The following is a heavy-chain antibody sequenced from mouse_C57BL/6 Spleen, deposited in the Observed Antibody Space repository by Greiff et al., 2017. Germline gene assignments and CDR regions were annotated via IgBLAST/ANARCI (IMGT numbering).Heavy chain of an antibody. CDR1: GYTFTSYW. D-gene: IGHD2-1*01. V-gene: IGHV1-55*01. Sequence: VQLQQPGAELVKPGASVKMSCKASGYTFTSYWITWVKQRPGQGLEWIGDIYPGSGSTNYNEKFKSKATLTVDTSSSTAYMQLSSLTSEDAAVYYCARRGLYYKWDYWGQGTTLTVSS. CDR3: ARRGLYYKWDY. J-gene: IGHJ2*01. CDR2: IYPGSGST.